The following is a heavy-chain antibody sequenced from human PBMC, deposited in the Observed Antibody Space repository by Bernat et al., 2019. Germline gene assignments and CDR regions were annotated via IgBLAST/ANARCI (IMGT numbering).Heavy chain of an antibody. CDR3: ASRIAVTGSWRGS. CDR1: GFTFSSYE. D-gene: IGHD6-19*01. J-gene: IGHJ5*02. Sequence: EVQLVESGGGLVQPGGSLRLSCAASGFTFSSYEMNWVRQAPGKGLEWVSYISSSGGNTYYADSVKGRFTISRDNTKNSLYLQLNGPRAEDTAVHYCASRIAVTGSWRGSWGQGTLVTVSS. CDR2: ISSSGGNT. V-gene: IGHV3-48*03.